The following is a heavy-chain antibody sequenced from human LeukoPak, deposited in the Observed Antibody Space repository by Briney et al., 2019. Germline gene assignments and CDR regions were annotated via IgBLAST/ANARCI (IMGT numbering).Heavy chain of an antibody. CDR3: ARDKKSGESSEIDY. CDR1: GFTFRNYW. V-gene: IGHV3-74*03. CDR2: INRDGSTT. J-gene: IGHJ4*02. Sequence: GGSLRLSCAASGFTFRNYWVHWVRHAPGKGLVWVSRINRDGSTTKYADSVKGRFTVSRDNAKNTLNLQMNSLRAEDTAVYYCARDKKSGESSEIDYWGQGTLVTVSS. D-gene: IGHD3-10*01.